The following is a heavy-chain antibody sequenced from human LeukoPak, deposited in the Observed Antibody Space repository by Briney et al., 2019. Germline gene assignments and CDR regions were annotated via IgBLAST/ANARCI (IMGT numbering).Heavy chain of an antibody. Sequence: SETLSLTCAVYGGSFRGYYWSWIRQPPGKGLEWIGEINHSGSTNYNPSLKSRVTISVDTSKNQFSLKLSSVTAADTAVYYCARLIGELWFGDYYYYYMDVWGKGTTVTISS. V-gene: IGHV4-34*01. CDR1: GGSFRGYY. J-gene: IGHJ6*03. D-gene: IGHD3-10*01. CDR3: ARLIGELWFGDYYYYYMDV. CDR2: INHSGST.